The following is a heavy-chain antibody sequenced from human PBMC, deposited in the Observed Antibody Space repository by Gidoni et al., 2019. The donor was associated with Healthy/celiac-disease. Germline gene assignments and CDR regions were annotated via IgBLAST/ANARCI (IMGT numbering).Heavy chain of an antibody. J-gene: IGHJ4*02. V-gene: IGHV4-34*01. CDR2: INHSGST. CDR1: GGSFSGYY. Sequence: QVQLQQWGAGLLKPSETLSLTCAVYGGSFSGYYWRWIRQPPGKGLEWIGEINHSGSTNYNPSLKSRVTISVDTSKNQFSLKLSSVTAADTAVYYCARETHYYDSSGYYLDYWGQGTLVTVSS. D-gene: IGHD3-22*01. CDR3: ARETHYYDSSGYYLDY.